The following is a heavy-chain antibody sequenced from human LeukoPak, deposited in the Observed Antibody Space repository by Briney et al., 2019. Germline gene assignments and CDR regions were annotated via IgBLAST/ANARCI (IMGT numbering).Heavy chain of an antibody. CDR3: ARGYCSSTSCYYYYMDV. J-gene: IGHJ6*03. CDR1: GFTFSSYA. V-gene: IGHV3-30*04. Sequence: GGSLRLSCAASGFTFSSYAMHWVRQAPGKGLEWVAVISYDGSNKYYADSVKGRFTISRDDSKNTLYLQMNSLRAEDTAVYYCARGYCSSTSCYYYYMDVWGKGTTVTVSS. D-gene: IGHD2-2*01. CDR2: ISYDGSNK.